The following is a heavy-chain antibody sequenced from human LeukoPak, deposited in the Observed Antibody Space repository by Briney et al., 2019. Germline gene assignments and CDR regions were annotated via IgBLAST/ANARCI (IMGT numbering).Heavy chain of an antibody. Sequence: PSQTLSLTCTVSGGSISSGSYYWSWIRQPAGKRLEWIGRIYPSGSTNYNPSLKTRVTISVDTSKNQFSLKLGSVTAADTAVYYCARDNSLRIAVAATGGGYFDPWGQGTLVTVSS. CDR2: IYPSGST. D-gene: IGHD6-19*01. CDR3: ARDNSLRIAVAATGGGYFDP. J-gene: IGHJ5*02. CDR1: GGSISSGSYY. V-gene: IGHV4-61*02.